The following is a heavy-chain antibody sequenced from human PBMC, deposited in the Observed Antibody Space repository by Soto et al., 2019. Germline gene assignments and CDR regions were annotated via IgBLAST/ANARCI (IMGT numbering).Heavy chain of an antibody. J-gene: IGHJ5*02. Sequence: SVKVSCKASGGTFSSYAISWVRQAPGQGLEWMGGIIPIFGTANYAQKFQGRVTITADESTSTAYMELSSLRSEDTAVYYCARDAPPSTLQSMIVALSFDPWGQGTLVTVSS. CDR2: IIPIFGTA. CDR1: GGTFSSYA. CDR3: ARDAPPSTLQSMIVALSFDP. D-gene: IGHD3-22*01. V-gene: IGHV1-69*13.